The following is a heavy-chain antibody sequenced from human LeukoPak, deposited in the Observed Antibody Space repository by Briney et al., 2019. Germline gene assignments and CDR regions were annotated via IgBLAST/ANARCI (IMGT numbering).Heavy chain of an antibody. D-gene: IGHD2-2*01. Sequence: GGSLRLSCAASGFTFSSYGMHWVRQAPGKGLEWVAFIRYDGSNKYYADSVKGRFTISRDNSKNTLYLQMNSLGAEDTAVYYCARSNLGYCSSTSCPLIDYWGQGTLVTVSS. CDR1: GFTFSSYG. CDR2: IRYDGSNK. J-gene: IGHJ4*02. CDR3: ARSNLGYCSSTSCPLIDY. V-gene: IGHV3-30*02.